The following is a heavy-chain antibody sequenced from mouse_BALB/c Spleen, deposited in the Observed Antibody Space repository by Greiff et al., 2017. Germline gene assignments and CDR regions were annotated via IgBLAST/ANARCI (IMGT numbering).Heavy chain of an antibody. D-gene: IGHD1-1*02. CDR1: GFSLTSYG. CDR2: IWAGGST. J-gene: IGHJ4*01. V-gene: IGHV2-9*02. Sequence: QVQLQQSGPGLVAPSQSLSITCTVSGFSLTSYGVHWVRQPPGKGLEWLGVIWAGGSTNYNSALMSRLSISKDNSKSQVFLKMNSLQANDTAIYYCARIWSLYYAMDYWGQGTSVTVSS. CDR3: ARIWSLYYAMDY.